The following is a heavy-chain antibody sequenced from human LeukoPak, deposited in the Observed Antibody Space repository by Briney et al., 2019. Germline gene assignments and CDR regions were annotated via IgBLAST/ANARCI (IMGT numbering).Heavy chain of an antibody. J-gene: IGHJ6*02. CDR2: ISCSGGNT. D-gene: IGHD4-23*01. CDR1: RFTFSSYA. Sequence: GGSLRLSCVASRFTFSSYAMTWVRQAPGKGLEWVSPISCSGGNTYYADSVKGRFTISRDNSKNTLYLQMNSLRAEDTAVYYCAKGNAGNSGEYFYYGMDVWGQGTTVTVSS. CDR3: AKGNAGNSGEYFYYGMDV. V-gene: IGHV3-23*01.